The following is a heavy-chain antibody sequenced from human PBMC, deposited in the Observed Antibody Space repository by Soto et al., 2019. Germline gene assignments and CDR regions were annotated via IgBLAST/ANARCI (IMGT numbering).Heavy chain of an antibody. V-gene: IGHV4-31*03. J-gene: IGHJ5*02. CDR1: GGSISSGGYY. CDR3: ARDLPDERRAVWLRDLLSNWLDP. Sequence: QVQLQESGPGLVKPSQTLSLTCTVSGGSISSGGYYWSWLRQHPGKGREWIGYIYYSGSTYYIPSIGGRVTMSLDTSKRQSFLRLSSVTTAYTAVYYCARDLPDERRAVWLRDLLSNWLDPWGQGTLVTVSS. CDR2: IYYSGST. D-gene: IGHD3-10*01.